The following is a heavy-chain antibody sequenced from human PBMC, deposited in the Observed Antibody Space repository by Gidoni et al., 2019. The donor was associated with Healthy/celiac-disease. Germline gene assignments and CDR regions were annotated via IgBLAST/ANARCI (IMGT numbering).Heavy chain of an antibody. V-gene: IGHV3-9*01. CDR1: GFTFDDYA. CDR3: AKDIRGGYCSSTSCDRGAFDI. D-gene: IGHD2-2*02. Sequence: EVQLVESGGGLVQHGRSLRLSCAASGFTFDDYAMHWVRQAPGKGLEWVSGISWNSGSIGYADSVKGRFTISRDNAKNSLYLQMNSLRAEDTALYYCAKDIRGGYCSSTSCDRGAFDIWGQGTMVTVSS. CDR2: ISWNSGSI. J-gene: IGHJ3*02.